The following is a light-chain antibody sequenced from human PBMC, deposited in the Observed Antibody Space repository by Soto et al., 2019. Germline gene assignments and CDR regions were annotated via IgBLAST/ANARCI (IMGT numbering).Light chain of an antibody. CDR1: SSDVGAYNY. V-gene: IGLV2-14*01. CDR3: ASYTSSSTWV. J-gene: IGLJ3*02. Sequence: QSALTQPASVSGSPGQSITISCTGTSSDVGAYNYVSWYQQHPGKAPKLMIYEASSRPSGVSNRFSGSKSGNTASLTISGLQAEDEAEYYGASYTSSSTWVFGGGPKVTVL. CDR2: EAS.